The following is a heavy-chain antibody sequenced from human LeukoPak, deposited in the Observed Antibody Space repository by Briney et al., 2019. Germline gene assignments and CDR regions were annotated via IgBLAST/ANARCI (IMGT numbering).Heavy chain of an antibody. Sequence: PSETLSLTCTVSGGSISSYYWSWIRQPPGKGLEWIGYIYYSGSTNYNPSLKSQVTISEDTSKNQFSLKLSSVTAADTAVYYCARDLYSYMDVWGKGTTVTISS. V-gene: IGHV4-59*01. J-gene: IGHJ6*04. CDR2: IYYSGST. CDR3: ARDLYSYMDV. D-gene: IGHD2-21*01. CDR1: GGSISSYY.